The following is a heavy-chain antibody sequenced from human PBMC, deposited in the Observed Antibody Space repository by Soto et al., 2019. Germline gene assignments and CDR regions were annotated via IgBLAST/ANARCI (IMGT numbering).Heavy chain of an antibody. CDR2: MSHSGGT. CDR3: ARVERGTATSVVDAFDI. D-gene: IGHD1-1*01. Sequence: SETLSLTCAVYGGFVSSGSYYWSWIRQPPGKGLEWIGEMSHSGGTHFNPSLKSRVTISVDTSKNQFSLKMTSVTAADTALYYCARVERGTATSVVDAFDIWGPGTMVTVSS. CDR1: GGFVSSGSYY. V-gene: IGHV4-61*01. J-gene: IGHJ3*02.